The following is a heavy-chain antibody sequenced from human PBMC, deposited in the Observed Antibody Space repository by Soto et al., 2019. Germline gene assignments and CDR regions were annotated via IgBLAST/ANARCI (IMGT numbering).Heavy chain of an antibody. Sequence: GGSLRLSCAASGFTFSDYTMNWVRQAPGKGLEWVSSVSSSSSYIYYADSVKGRFTISRDNAKNSLYLQMNSLRAEDTAVYYCARDPRYSSSWNYYCDYWGQGTLVTVSS. CDR2: VSSSSSYI. J-gene: IGHJ4*02. V-gene: IGHV3-21*03. D-gene: IGHD6-13*01. CDR3: ARDPRYSSSWNYYCDY. CDR1: GFTFSDYT.